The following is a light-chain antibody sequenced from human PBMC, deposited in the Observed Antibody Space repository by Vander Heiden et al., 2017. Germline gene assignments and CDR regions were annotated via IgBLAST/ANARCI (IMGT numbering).Light chain of an antibody. V-gene: IGLV1-44*01. CDR3: AAWDDSLNGPWV. CDR2: SNK. CDR1: SPNIGSHT. Sequence: QSVLTQPPSASGTPGQRVTISCSGSSPNIGSHTVNWYQQLPGTAPKLLIYSNKQRPSGVPDRFSGSKSGTAASLAISGLQSEDEADYYCAAWDDSLNGPWVFGGGTKLTVL. J-gene: IGLJ3*02.